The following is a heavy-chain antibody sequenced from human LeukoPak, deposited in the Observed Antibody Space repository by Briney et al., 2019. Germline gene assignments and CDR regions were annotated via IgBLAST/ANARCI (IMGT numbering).Heavy chain of an antibody. CDR1: GGSFSGYY. CDR3: ARHTLVGARNAFDI. Sequence: SETLSLTCAVYGGSFSGYYWSWIRPPPGKGLEWIGEINHSGSTNYNPSLKSRVTISVDTSKNQFSLKLSSVTAADTAVYYCARHTLVGARNAFDIWGQGTMVTVSS. CDR2: INHSGST. D-gene: IGHD1-26*01. J-gene: IGHJ3*02. V-gene: IGHV4-34*01.